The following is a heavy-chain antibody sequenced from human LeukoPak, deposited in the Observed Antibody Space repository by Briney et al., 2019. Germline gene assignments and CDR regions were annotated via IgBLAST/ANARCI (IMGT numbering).Heavy chain of an antibody. V-gene: IGHV3-33*01. Sequence: GGSLRLSCAASGFIFSHYGMHWVRQAPGKGLEWVAVIWRDGTNRYYADSVKGRVSININDSLKRVFLQMNRLRAEDTAVYYCARDAQRGFDYSNSLQYWGQGALVTVSS. CDR3: ARDAQRGFDYSNSLQY. D-gene: IGHD4-11*01. CDR2: IWRDGTNR. CDR1: GFIFSHYG. J-gene: IGHJ4*02.